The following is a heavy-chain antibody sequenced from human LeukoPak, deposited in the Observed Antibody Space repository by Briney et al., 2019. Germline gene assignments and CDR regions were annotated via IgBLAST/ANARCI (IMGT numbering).Heavy chain of an antibody. D-gene: IGHD1-26*01. V-gene: IGHV3-23*01. CDR3: ARGASGTRGAFDI. CDR2: ISGSGVTT. J-gene: IGHJ3*02. Sequence: GGSLRLSCAASGFTFSSYAMSWVRQAPGKGLEWVSGISGSGVTTYYADPAKGRFTISRDNSKNTLYLQMNSLRAEDTAVYYCARGASGTRGAFDIWGQGTMVTVSS. CDR1: GFTFSSYA.